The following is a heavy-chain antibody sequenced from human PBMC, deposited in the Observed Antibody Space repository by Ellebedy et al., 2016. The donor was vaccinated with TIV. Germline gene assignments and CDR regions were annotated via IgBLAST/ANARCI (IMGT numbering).Heavy chain of an antibody. D-gene: IGHD3-3*01. CDR3: AKGFFWFDP. Sequence: GSLRLXXTVSGGSISSSSYYWGWIRQPPGKGLEWIGSIYYSGSTYYNPSLKSRVTISVDTSKNQFSLKLSSVTAADTAVYYCAKGFFWFDPWGQGTLVTVSS. CDR2: IYYSGST. J-gene: IGHJ5*02. CDR1: GGSISSSSYY. V-gene: IGHV4-39*01.